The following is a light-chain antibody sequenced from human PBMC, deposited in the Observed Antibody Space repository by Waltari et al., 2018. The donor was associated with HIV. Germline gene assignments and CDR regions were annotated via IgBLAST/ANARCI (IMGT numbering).Light chain of an antibody. CDR2: WAS. CDR1: QSVLLSSNNKNY. CDR3: QQYYSSPPT. Sequence: DIVMTQSPDSLAVSLGERATINCKSSQSVLLSSNNKNYLAWYRQNPGHPPKLLIYWASTRESGVPDRFSGSGSGTDFTLTISSLQAEDVAVYYCQQYYSSPPTFGQGTKVEIK. J-gene: IGKJ1*01. V-gene: IGKV4-1*01.